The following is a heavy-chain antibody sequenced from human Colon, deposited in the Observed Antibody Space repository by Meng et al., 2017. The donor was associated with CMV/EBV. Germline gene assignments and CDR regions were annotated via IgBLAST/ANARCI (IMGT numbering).Heavy chain of an antibody. CDR3: AKDMGYTYGVDY. CDR1: GCTIDDYA. J-gene: IGHJ4*02. CDR2: SSWDAGSS. V-gene: IGHV3-43D*03. D-gene: IGHD5-18*01. Sequence: GESLKIPCATSGCTIDDYAIHWVRQAAGKGLEWVSLSSWDAGSSYYAHSVKGRSTISRDNSKNSLYLQMNSVRAEDTALYYCAKDMGYTYGVDYWGQGTLVTVSS.